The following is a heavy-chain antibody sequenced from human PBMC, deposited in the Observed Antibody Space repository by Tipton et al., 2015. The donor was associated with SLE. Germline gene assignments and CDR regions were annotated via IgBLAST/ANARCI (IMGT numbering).Heavy chain of an antibody. D-gene: IGHD5-12*01. Sequence: TLSLTCAVYGGSFSGYYWSWIRQPPGKGLEWIGEINHSGSTNYNPSLKSRVTISVDTSKKQFSLKLSSVTAADTAVYYCARDREDSDCDLSALDIWGPGAMVTVSS. J-gene: IGHJ3*02. CDR1: GGSFSGYY. CDR2: INHSGST. V-gene: IGHV4-34*01. CDR3: ARDREDSDCDLSALDI.